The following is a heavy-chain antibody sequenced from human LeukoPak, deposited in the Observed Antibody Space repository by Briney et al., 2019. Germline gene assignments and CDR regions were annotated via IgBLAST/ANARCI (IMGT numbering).Heavy chain of an antibody. CDR1: GGSFSGYY. J-gene: IGHJ4*02. Sequence: KPSETLSLTCAVYGGSFSGYYWSWIRQPPGKGLEWIGEINHSGSTNYNPSLKSRVTISVGTSKNQFSLKLSSVTAADTAVYYCARGRRRGVVVPAASNYFDYWGQGTLVTVSS. CDR2: INHSGST. V-gene: IGHV4-34*01. D-gene: IGHD2-2*01. CDR3: ARGRRRGVVVPAASNYFDY.